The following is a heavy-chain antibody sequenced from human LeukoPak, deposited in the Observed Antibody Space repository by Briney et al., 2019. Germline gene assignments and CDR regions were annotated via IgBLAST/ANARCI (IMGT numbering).Heavy chain of an antibody. D-gene: IGHD2-2*01. Sequence: EASVKVSCKASGGTFSSYAISWVRQAPGQGLEWMGGIIHIFGTGNYAQKFQGRVTITADKSTSTAYMELSSLRSEDTAVYYCARGPDIVVVPAAHAGGDYYYGMDVWGKGTTVTVSS. CDR2: IIHIFGTG. J-gene: IGHJ6*04. V-gene: IGHV1-69*06. CDR1: GGTFSSYA. CDR3: ARGPDIVVVPAAHAGGDYYYGMDV.